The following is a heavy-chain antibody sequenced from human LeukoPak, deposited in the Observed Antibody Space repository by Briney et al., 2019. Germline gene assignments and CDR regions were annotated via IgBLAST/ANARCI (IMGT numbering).Heavy chain of an antibody. CDR3: ARRDRGYYFGLDV. CDR2: IYPGDSDT. CDR1: GYDFTIYW. D-gene: IGHD2-21*02. V-gene: IGHV5-51*01. Sequence: GESLQISCQGSGYDFTIYWIAWVRPMPGKGLEWMGIIYPGDSDTRYSPSFQGRVTISADKSISTAYLQWSSLKASDTAMYYCARRDRGYYFGLDVWGQGTTVTVSS. J-gene: IGHJ6*02.